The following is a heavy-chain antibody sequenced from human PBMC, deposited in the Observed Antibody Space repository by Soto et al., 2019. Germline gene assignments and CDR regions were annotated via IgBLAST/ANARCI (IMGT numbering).Heavy chain of an antibody. CDR1: GGSIDTGGFY. J-gene: IGHJ4*02. CDR2: IYYTGAA. Sequence: QVQLQESGPGLVKPSQTLTLTCSVSGGSIDTGGFYWSWARQLPGKGLQWIGYIYYTGAAYYNPALKSRVVISLDTSANQFSLSLTSLTAADTALYYCASGTFNDISFDSWGQGRLVTVSS. CDR3: ASGTFNDISFDS. V-gene: IGHV4-31*03. D-gene: IGHD2-21*01.